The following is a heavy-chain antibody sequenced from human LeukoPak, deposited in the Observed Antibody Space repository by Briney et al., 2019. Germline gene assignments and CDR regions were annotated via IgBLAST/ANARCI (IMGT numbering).Heavy chain of an antibody. J-gene: IGHJ4*02. V-gene: IGHV5-51*01. D-gene: IGHD1-14*01. CDR2: IDPTDSDT. CDR3: ARHPNYCRGGTCYSSNYFDY. Sequence: GESLKISCKGSGYTFSSYWIGWVRQMPGKGLEWMGIIDPTDSDTRYSPSFQGQVTISADKSISTAYLQWSSLKTSDSAMYYCARHPNYCRGGTCYSSNYFDYWGQGTLVTVSS. CDR1: GYTFSSYW.